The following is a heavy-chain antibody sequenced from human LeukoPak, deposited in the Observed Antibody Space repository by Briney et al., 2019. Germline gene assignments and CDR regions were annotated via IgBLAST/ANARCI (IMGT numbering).Heavy chain of an antibody. J-gene: IGHJ4*02. CDR3: ARGIVGATSEY. Sequence: GGSLRLSCAASGFTFSSYWMHWVRQAPGKGLVWVSRINSDGSTTNYADSVKGRFTISRDNAKNTLYLQMNSLRAEDTAVYYCARGIVGATSEYWGQGTLVTVSS. CDR2: INSDGSTT. CDR1: GFTFSSYW. D-gene: IGHD1-26*01. V-gene: IGHV3-74*01.